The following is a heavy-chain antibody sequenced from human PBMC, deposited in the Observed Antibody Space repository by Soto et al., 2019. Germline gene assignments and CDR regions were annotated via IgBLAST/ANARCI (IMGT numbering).Heavy chain of an antibody. CDR2: IYYTGST. V-gene: IGHV4-31*03. CDR3: ARATNYWVGTSPTGWFDP. CDR1: GGSINSGAEY. Sequence: PSETLSLTCTVSGGSINSGAEYWSWIRQRPGEGLEWIGHIYYTGSTYYNPSLESRVTISVDTSKKQFSLKLNSVTVADSAVYYCARATNYWVGTSPTGWFDPWGQGTRVTVSS. D-gene: IGHD3-10*01. J-gene: IGHJ5*02.